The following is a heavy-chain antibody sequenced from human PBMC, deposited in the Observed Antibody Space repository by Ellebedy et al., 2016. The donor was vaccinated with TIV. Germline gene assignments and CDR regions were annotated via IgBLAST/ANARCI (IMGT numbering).Heavy chain of an antibody. CDR2: TSFDGSNK. CDR3: AKDGSGWYEIDY. Sequence: PGGSLRLSCAASGFNFSTYAMHWVRQAPGKGLEWVAVTSFDGSNKYYGDSVQGRFTISRDNSKNTLYLQMNSLSADDTAVYYCAKDGSGWYEIDYWGQGTLVTVSS. CDR1: GFNFSTYA. V-gene: IGHV3-30*18. J-gene: IGHJ4*02. D-gene: IGHD6-19*01.